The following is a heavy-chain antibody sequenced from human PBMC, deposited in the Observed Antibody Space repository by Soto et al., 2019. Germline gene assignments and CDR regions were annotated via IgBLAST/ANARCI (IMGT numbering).Heavy chain of an antibody. D-gene: IGHD6-13*01. CDR2: IYYSGST. J-gene: IGHJ4*02. Sequence: PSETLSLTCTVSAGSISSGDYYWNWIRQPPGKGLGWIGYIYYSGSTDYNPSLKSRVTISVDTSKNQFSLKLSSVTAADTAVYYCARASRYSSSWFYFNYWGQGTLVTVSS. V-gene: IGHV4-30-4*01. CDR1: AGSISSGDYY. CDR3: ARASRYSSSWFYFNY.